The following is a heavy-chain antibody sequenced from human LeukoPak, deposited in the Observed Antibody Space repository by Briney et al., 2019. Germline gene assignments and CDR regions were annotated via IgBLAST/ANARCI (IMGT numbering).Heavy chain of an antibody. CDR1: GYTFTGYY. CDR3: AREIIVGATREDY. Sequence: GASVKVSCKASGYTFTGYYMHWVRQAPGQGLEWMGWISAYNGNTNYAQKLQGRVTMTTDTSTSTAYMELRSLRSDDTAVYYCAREIIVGATREDYWGQGTLVTVSS. J-gene: IGHJ4*02. V-gene: IGHV1-18*04. D-gene: IGHD1-26*01. CDR2: ISAYNGNT.